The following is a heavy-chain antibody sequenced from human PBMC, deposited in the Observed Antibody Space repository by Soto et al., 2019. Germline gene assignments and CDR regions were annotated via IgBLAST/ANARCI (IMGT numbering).Heavy chain of an antibody. J-gene: IGHJ4*02. CDR3: TRSYHSHYFDY. Sequence: GGSLILSCAASGFDFSNAWMNWVRQAPGKGLEWVGRVESKSDGETTVYAAPVTGRFTVSRDDSRDTLFLQMNSLKIEDTAVYYCTRSYHSHYFDYWGRGTLVTVSS. CDR2: VESKSDGETT. D-gene: IGHD3-16*02. V-gene: IGHV3-15*07. CDR1: GFDFSNAW.